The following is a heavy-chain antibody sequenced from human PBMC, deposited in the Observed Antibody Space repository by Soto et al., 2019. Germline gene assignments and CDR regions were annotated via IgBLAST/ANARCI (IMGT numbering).Heavy chain of an antibody. D-gene: IGHD3-10*01. Sequence: QVQLVQSGAEVKKPGSSVKVSCKASGGTFSSYTISWVRQAPGQGLEWMGRIIPILGIANYAQKFQGRVTITAAKATSTAYMELSSLRSQDTAVYYGARVQYYSDSAALFDSWGQGPLVTLSS. V-gene: IGHV1-69*02. CDR2: IIPILGIA. J-gene: IGHJ4*02. CDR3: ARVQYYSDSAALFDS. CDR1: GGTFSSYT.